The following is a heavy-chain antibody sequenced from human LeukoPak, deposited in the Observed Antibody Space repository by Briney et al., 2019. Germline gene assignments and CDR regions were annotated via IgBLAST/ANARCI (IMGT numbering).Heavy chain of an antibody. V-gene: IGHV3-30*02. J-gene: IGHJ4*02. CDR2: IRYDGSNK. CDR3: EPDNEVNY. D-gene: IGHD1-1*01. Sequence: PGGSLRLSCAASGFTFSSYGMHWVRQAPGKGLEWVAFIRYDGSNKYYADSMKGRFTISRDNSKNTLYLQMNSLRAEDTAVYYCEPDNEVNYWGQGTLVTVSS. CDR1: GFTFSSYG.